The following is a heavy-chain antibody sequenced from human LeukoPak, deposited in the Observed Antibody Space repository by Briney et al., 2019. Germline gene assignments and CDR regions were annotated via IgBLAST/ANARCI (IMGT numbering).Heavy chain of an antibody. J-gene: IGHJ4*02. CDR1: GYTFTGYY. Sequence: ASVKVSCKASGYTFTGYYIHWVRQAPGQGLEWMGWINPNSGDTNYAHRFQGRVTMTRDTSISTAYMELTRLRSDDTAVYYCARDRYTYGEIGNWGQGTLVTVSS. D-gene: IGHD5-18*01. CDR2: INPNSGDT. CDR3: ARDRYTYGEIGN. V-gene: IGHV1-2*02.